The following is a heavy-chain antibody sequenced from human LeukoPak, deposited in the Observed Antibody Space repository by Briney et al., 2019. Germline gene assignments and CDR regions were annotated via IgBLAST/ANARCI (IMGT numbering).Heavy chain of an antibody. CDR3: ARHVLRAAAGKHSGALDY. Sequence: SETLSLTCTVSGGAISSSSYYWGWIREPPGRGLERIGGIYYSGSTYYNPSLKSRVTISLDTSQNPFSPRLSSVTPPDTRVYICARHVLRAAAGKHSGALDYWGQGTLVTVSS. J-gene: IGHJ4*02. D-gene: IGHD6-13*01. V-gene: IGHV4-39*01. CDR2: IYYSGST. CDR1: GGAISSSSYY.